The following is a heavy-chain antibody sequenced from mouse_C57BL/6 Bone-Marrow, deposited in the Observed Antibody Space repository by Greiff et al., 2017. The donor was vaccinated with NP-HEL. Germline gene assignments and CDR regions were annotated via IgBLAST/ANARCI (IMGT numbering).Heavy chain of an antibody. V-gene: IGHV1-9*01. CDR3: ARFITNPMDY. J-gene: IGHJ4*01. Sequence: VQLQQSGAELMKPGASVKLSCKATGYTFTGYWIEWVKQRPGHGLEWIGEILPGSGSTNYNAKFKGKATFTADTSSNTAYMQLSSLTTEDSAIYYCARFITNPMDYWGQGTSVTVSS. D-gene: IGHD1-1*01. CDR2: ILPGSGST. CDR1: GYTFTGYW.